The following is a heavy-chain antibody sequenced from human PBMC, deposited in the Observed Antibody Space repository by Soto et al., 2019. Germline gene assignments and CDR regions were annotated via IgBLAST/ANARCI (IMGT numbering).Heavy chain of an antibody. CDR2: IYYSGST. V-gene: IGHV4-59*01. CDR1: GGSINSYY. Sequence: SETLSLTCTVSGGSINSYYWNWIRKPPGKELEWIGYIYYSGSTRYNPSLKSRTTMSVHTSKNQISLQLRSMTAADTAVYYCATSVSKPRFDFWGQGTLVTVSS. CDR3: ATSVSKPRFDF. J-gene: IGHJ4*02. D-gene: IGHD2-8*01.